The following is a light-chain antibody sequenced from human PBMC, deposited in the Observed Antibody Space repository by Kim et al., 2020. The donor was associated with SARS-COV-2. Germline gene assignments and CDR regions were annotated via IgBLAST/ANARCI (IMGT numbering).Light chain of an antibody. CDR2: SNN. CDR1: SSNIGSNN. J-gene: IGLJ3*02. V-gene: IGLV1-44*01. CDR3: AAWDDSLDAWV. Sequence: GQRVTISCSGSSSNIGSNNLNLYQHLPGTAPKLLIYSNNQRPSGVPDRFSGSKSDTSASLAISGLQSEDETDYYCAAWDDSLDAWVFGGGTQMTVL.